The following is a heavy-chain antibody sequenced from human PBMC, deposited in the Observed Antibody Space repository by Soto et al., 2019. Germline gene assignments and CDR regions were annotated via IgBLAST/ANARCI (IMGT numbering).Heavy chain of an antibody. D-gene: IGHD6-19*01. CDR2: FFTGGST. V-gene: IGHV3-53*01. Sequence: GGSLRLSCAAAGFSVSDNYMGWVRQAPGEGLEWVSSFFTGGSTDYADSVKGRFTISRDDSKNTVYLQTNSLRAEDTAVYFCVRERRGLGIGFDHWGQGTLVTV. CDR1: GFSVSDNY. J-gene: IGHJ4*02. CDR3: VRERRGLGIGFDH.